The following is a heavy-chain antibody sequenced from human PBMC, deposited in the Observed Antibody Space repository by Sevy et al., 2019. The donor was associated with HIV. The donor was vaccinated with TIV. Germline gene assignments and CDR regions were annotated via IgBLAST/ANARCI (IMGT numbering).Heavy chain of an antibody. D-gene: IGHD2-2*01. CDR3: ARDKPQGVVVLPGAMWGGVDY. V-gene: IGHV1-18*01. CDR1: GYTFRSYG. J-gene: IGHJ4*02. CDR2: ISPYTGDT. Sequence: ASVKVSCKASGYTFRSYGISWVRQAPGQGLEWTGWISPYTGDTDFAQKVQGGVSMTSDTSTSTAYMELRSLGSDDTAGYYCARDKPQGVVVLPGAMWGGVDYWGQGTLVTVSS.